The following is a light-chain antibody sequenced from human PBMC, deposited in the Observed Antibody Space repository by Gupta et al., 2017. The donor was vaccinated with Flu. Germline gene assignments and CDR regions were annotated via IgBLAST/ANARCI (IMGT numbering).Light chain of an antibody. J-gene: IGKJ4*01. V-gene: IGKV3-20*01. CDR1: QSVSSSY. CDR2: GES. CDR3: QQFGSSPFT. Sequence: GTLSLSPGERATLSCRASQSVSSSYLAWYQQKPVQAPRLLIYGESSSATGIPDRFSGSGSGTDFTLTISRLEPEDFAVYYCQQFGSSPFTFGGGTKVAIK.